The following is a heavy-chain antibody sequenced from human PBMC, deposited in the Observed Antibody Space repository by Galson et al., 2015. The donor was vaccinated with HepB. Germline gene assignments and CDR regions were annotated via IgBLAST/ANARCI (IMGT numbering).Heavy chain of an antibody. CDR1: GYTFTSYY. J-gene: IGHJ6*02. CDR3: ATLTIGGVRGVNPANYGMDV. D-gene: IGHD3-10*01. CDR2: INPSGGST. Sequence: SVKVSCKASGYTFTSYYMHWVRQAPGQGLEWMGIINPSGGSTSYAQKFQGRVTMTRDTSTSTVYMELSSLRSEDTAVYYCATLTIGGVRGVNPANYGMDVWGQGTTVTVSS. V-gene: IGHV1-46*01.